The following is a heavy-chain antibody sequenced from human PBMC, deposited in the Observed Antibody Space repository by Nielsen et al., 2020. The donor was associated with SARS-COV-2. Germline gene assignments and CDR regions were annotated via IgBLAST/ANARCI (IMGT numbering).Heavy chain of an antibody. V-gene: IGHV3-43*01. Sequence: GGSLRLSCAASGFTFDDYTMHWVRQAPGKGLEWVTLISWDGGSTYYADSVKGRFTISRDNSKNSLYLQMNSLRTEDTALYYCAKEDISTGMDVWGQGTTVTVSS. J-gene: IGHJ6*02. CDR1: GFTFDDYT. D-gene: IGHD2-15*01. CDR2: ISWDGGST. CDR3: AKEDISTGMDV.